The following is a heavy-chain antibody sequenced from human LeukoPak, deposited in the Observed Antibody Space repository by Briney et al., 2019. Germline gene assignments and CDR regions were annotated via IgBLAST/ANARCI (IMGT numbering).Heavy chain of an antibody. Sequence: GGSLRLSCAASGFTFSSSWMSWLRQAPGKGLEWVANIIQDGSAQYYVDSVKGRFTISRDNADNSLYLQMNSLRAEDTAVYYCAIDLFSCSSTSCYVYWGRGTLVTVSA. CDR1: GFTFSSSW. CDR2: IIQDGSAQ. CDR3: AIDLFSCSSTSCYVY. V-gene: IGHV3-7*01. D-gene: IGHD2-2*01. J-gene: IGHJ4*02.